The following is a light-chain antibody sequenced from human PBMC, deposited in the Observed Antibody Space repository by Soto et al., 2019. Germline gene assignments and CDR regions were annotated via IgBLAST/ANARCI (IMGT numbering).Light chain of an antibody. CDR1: QSVSNN. J-gene: IGKJ4*01. CDR3: QQYSVWPLT. Sequence: ERVMTQSPASLSLSPGGRATLCCRASQSVSNNLAWYQQKPGQAPSLLIYGASARATGIPARFSGSGYGTEFTLTISSLQSEDFAVYYCQQYSVWPLTFGGGTKVDI. CDR2: GAS. V-gene: IGKV3-15*01.